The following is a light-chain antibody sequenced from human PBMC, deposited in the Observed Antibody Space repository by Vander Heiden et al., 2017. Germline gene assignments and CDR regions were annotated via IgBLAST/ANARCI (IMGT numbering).Light chain of an antibody. V-gene: IGKV1-33*01. Sequence: DIQMTQSPSSLSASVGDRVTITCQASQDISNYLNWYQQKPGKAPKLLIYDASNLETGVPSRFSGSGSGTDFTFTISSLQPEDIATYYCQQYDNQLTFGGGTKVEI. CDR1: QDISNY. CDR2: DAS. CDR3: QQYDNQLT. J-gene: IGKJ4*01.